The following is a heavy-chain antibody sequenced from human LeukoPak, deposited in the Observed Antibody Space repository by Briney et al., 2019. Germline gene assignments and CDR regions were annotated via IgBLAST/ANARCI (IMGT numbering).Heavy chain of an antibody. CDR3: ARRCSGGSCYAGGYYYYGMDV. V-gene: IGHV1-2*02. Sequence: ASVKVSCKASGYTFTGYYMHWVRQAPGQGLEWMGWINPNSGGTNYAQKFQGRVTMTRDTSISTAYMELRSLRSDDTAVYYCARRCSGGSCYAGGYYYYGMDVWGQGTTVTVSS. D-gene: IGHD2-15*01. J-gene: IGHJ6*02. CDR2: INPNSGGT. CDR1: GYTFTGYY.